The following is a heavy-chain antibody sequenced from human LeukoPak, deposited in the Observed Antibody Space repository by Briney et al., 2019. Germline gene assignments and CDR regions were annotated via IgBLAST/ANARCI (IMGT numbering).Heavy chain of an antibody. D-gene: IGHD3-22*01. CDR3: ARVYDSSGYYLDY. V-gene: IGHV3-23*01. CDR2: ISGSGGST. J-gene: IGHJ4*02. CDR1: GFTFSSYA. Sequence: GGSLRLSCAASGFTFSSYAMSWVRQAPGKGLEWVSAISGSGGSTYYADSVRGRFTISRDNSKNTLYLQMNSLRAEDTAVYYCARVYDSSGYYLDYWGQGTLVTVSS.